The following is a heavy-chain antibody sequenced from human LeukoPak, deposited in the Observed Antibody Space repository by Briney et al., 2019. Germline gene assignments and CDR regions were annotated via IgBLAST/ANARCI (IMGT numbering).Heavy chain of an antibody. CDR3: ANHSHSGSSNFGLSYFHH. D-gene: IGHD6-13*01. CDR1: GFTFSNYT. Sequence: GGSLRLSCAASGFTFSNYTMNWVRQAPGKGLEWVSSISSRSSYIYYADSLKGRFTISRDNAKNSLYLQMNSLRAEDTAVYYCANHSHSGSSNFGLSYFHHWGQGTLVTVSS. V-gene: IGHV3-21*01. J-gene: IGHJ1*01. CDR2: ISSRSSYI.